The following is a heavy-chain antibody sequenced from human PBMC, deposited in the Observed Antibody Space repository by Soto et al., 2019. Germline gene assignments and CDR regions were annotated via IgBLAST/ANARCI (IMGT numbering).Heavy chain of an antibody. J-gene: IGHJ4*02. Sequence: QVRLQEAGPGLVKPSETLSLTCTVSGGSIRGHYWSWIRQPPGKGLEWIGYVFNNGGSTTYKTSLNSRVTISADRSKNQSSLKLYSAAAADTAIYYCARAVAGSLDYWGQGALVTVS. CDR2: VFNNGGST. CDR3: ARAVAGSLDY. D-gene: IGHD6-19*01. CDR1: GGSIRGHY. V-gene: IGHV4-59*11.